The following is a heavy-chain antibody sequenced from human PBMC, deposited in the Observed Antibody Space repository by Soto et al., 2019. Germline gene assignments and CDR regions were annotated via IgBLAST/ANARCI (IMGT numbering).Heavy chain of an antibody. CDR3: AISQNRGGRTTFIY. Sequence: PGGSLRLSCAVSGFTFDDNAMHWVRQAPEKGLEWVSGINWKSDIGYADSVKGRFTISRDNDENSLYLQMNSLRAEDTASYYCAISQNRGGRTTFIYWGQGTQVTVSS. D-gene: IGHD3-16*01. CDR1: GFTFDDNA. J-gene: IGHJ4*02. CDR2: INWKSDI. V-gene: IGHV3-9*01.